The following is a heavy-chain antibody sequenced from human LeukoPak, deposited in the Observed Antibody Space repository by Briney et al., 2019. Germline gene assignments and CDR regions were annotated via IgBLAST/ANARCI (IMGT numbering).Heavy chain of an antibody. J-gene: IGHJ3*02. D-gene: IGHD1-26*01. CDR3: GHRRGVGATYAFDT. CDR1: GCSRSTSGMR. V-gene: IGHV2-5*01. CDR2: IYWNDDN. Sequence: SGPTLAKPTQALTLTCNFSGCSRSTSGMRVGLMRQPPGKALEWLALIYWNDDNRYSPSLKSRLTISKDTSKNQVVLTMTNMDPVDTATYYCGHRRGVGATYAFDTWGQGTMVTVSS.